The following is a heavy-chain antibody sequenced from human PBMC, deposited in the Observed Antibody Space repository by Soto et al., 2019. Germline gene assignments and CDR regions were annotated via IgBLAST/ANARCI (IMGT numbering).Heavy chain of an antibody. CDR1: GDSVSSTSAA. CDR2: TYYRSKWYS. V-gene: IGHV6-1*01. CDR3: ARGSYYSGWV. J-gene: IGHJ4*02. Sequence: SQTLSLTCAISGDSVSSTSAAWSWIRQSPSRGLEWLGRTYYRSKWYSDYAVSVKSRFTINPDTSKNQFSLQLNSVTPEDTAVYYCARGSYYSGWVWGQGTLVTVSS. D-gene: IGHD6-19*01.